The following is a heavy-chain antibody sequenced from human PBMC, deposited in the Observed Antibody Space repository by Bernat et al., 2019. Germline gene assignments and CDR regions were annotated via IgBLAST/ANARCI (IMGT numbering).Heavy chain of an antibody. V-gene: IGHV4-30-4*01. CDR2: TYYRGNT. Sequence: QVQLQESGPGLVKPSQTLSLTCTVSGGSISSGDYYWTWIRQPPGKGLEWIGYTYYRGNTYYNPSLKSRLTISMDTSKNQFSLKLSSVTAADTAVYYCARKPGGQGWFDPWGQGTLVTVSS. CDR1: GGSISSGDYY. D-gene: IGHD2-8*02. CDR3: ARKPGGQGWFDP. J-gene: IGHJ5*02.